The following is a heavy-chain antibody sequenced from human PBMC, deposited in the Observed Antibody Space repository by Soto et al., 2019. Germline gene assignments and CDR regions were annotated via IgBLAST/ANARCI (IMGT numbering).Heavy chain of an antibody. CDR1: GGTFSSYT. CDR2: IIPILGIA. Sequence: ASVKVSCKASGGTFSSYTISWVRQAPGQGLEWMGRIIPILGIANYAQKFQGRVTITADKSTSTAYMELSSLRSEDTAVYYCDVGARDIVATNRGDDAFDIWGQGTMVTVSS. V-gene: IGHV1-69*02. J-gene: IGHJ3*02. CDR3: DVGARDIVATNRGDDAFDI. D-gene: IGHD5-12*01.